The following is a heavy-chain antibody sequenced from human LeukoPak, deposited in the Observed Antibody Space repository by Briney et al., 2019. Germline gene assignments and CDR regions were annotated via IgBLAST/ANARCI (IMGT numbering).Heavy chain of an antibody. V-gene: IGHV4-59*11. CDR2: IYYSGST. CDR3: ARGRSFEWLGFGY. J-gene: IGHJ4*01. Sequence: SETLSFTCTISGGSISSHYWSWILQPPGKGLEWIGYIYYSGSTNYNPSLKSRITISVDTSKNQFSLKLTSVAAADTAVYYCARGRSFEWLGFGYWGQGTLVTVSS. D-gene: IGHD3-9*01. CDR1: GGSISSHY.